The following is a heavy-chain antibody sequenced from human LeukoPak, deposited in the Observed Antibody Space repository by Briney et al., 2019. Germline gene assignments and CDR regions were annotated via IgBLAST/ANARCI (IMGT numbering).Heavy chain of an antibody. V-gene: IGHV3-7*01. J-gene: IGHJ4*02. CDR1: GFTFSSYS. CDR2: VKQDGSEK. Sequence: PGGSLRLSCAASGFTFSSYSMNWVRQAPGKGLEWVANVKQDGSEKYYADSVKGRFTISRDNAKNSLYMQMSSLRAEDTAVYYCARELAVTGPFDYWGQGTLVTVSS. CDR3: ARELAVTGPFDY. D-gene: IGHD6-19*01.